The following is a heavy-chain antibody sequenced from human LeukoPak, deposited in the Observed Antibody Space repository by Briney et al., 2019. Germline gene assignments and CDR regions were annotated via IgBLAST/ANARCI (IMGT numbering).Heavy chain of an antibody. Sequence: GGSLRLSCAASGFTFSKFGMHWVRQTPGKGLEWVALVWNDGSKNYYADSVKGRFTISRDNSKDTLYLLLNSLRAEDTAVYYCASLSGYDSLDYWGQGTLVTVSS. V-gene: IGHV3-33*01. CDR2: VWNDGSKN. CDR1: GFTFSKFG. D-gene: IGHD5-12*01. J-gene: IGHJ4*02. CDR3: ASLSGYDSLDY.